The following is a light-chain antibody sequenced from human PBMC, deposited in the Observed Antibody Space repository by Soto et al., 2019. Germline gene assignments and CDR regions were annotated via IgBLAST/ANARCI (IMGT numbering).Light chain of an antibody. CDR3: QQYYRTSWT. Sequence: DIVMTQSPDSLAVSLGERATINCKSSQSVLYSSNNKNYLAWYQQKPGQPPKLLIYWASTRQSGVPDRFSGSGSGTDFTLTISSRQAEDVAVYYCQQYYRTSWTFGQGTKVEIK. CDR1: QSVLYSSNNKNY. V-gene: IGKV4-1*01. CDR2: WAS. J-gene: IGKJ1*01.